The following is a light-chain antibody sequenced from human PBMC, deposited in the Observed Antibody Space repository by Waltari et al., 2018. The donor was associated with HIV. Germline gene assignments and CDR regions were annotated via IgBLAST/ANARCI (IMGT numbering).Light chain of an antibody. CDR3: AAGEDSLSGLVV. Sequence: QSVLTQPPSASGTPGQGVTISCSGSSSNIGRNTVNWYQQLQGTAPILLIYSNNQRPSGVPARFSGAKSGASASLAIIGVQSEEEAAYYWAAGEDSLSGLVVFGGGTKLTVL. CDR2: SNN. V-gene: IGLV1-44*01. CDR1: SSNIGRNT. J-gene: IGLJ2*01.